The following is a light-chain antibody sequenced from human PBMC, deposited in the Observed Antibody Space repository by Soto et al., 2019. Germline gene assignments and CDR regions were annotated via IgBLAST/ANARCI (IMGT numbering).Light chain of an antibody. V-gene: IGKV1-39*01. Sequence: DFQMTQSQSSLKASVGDRVTITCRASQCIKTYLNWYQKKPGKAPELLIHTASTLQTGVPSRFSGSGSGTDVTLTISSLQPEDFATYYCQQSYISLPTFGQGTRVDIK. CDR2: TAS. CDR3: QQSYISLPT. J-gene: IGKJ1*01. CDR1: QCIKTY.